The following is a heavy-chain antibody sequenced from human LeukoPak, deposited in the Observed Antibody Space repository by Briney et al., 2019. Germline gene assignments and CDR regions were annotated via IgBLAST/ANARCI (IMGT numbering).Heavy chain of an antibody. CDR1: GFTVSSNY. Sequence: GGSLRLSCAASGFTVSSNYMSWVRQAPGKGLEWVSVIYSGGSTYYADSVKGRFNIARDNSKNTLYLQMNSLRAEDTAVYYWARDMVRGVSFDYWGQGTLVTVSS. CDR2: IYSGGST. CDR3: ARDMVRGVSFDY. V-gene: IGHV3-66*02. J-gene: IGHJ4*02. D-gene: IGHD3-10*01.